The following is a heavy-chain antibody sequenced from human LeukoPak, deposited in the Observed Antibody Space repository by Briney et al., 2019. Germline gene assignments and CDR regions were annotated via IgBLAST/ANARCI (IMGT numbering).Heavy chain of an antibody. D-gene: IGHD6-19*01. CDR2: ISGYNGDT. V-gene: IGHV1-18*01. Sequence: ASVKVSCKASGCTFTHHGITWVRQAPGQGLECMGWISGYNGDTHFAQNFRGRITMTTDTATSTAYMELRSLTSDDTAVYYCARDPTNTSGRYAHFDYWGQGTLVTVSS. CDR1: GCTFTHHG. CDR3: ARDPTNTSGRYAHFDY. J-gene: IGHJ4*02.